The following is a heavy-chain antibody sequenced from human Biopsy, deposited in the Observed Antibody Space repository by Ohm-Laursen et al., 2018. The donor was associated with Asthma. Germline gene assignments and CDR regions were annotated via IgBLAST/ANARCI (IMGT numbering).Heavy chain of an antibody. D-gene: IGHD3-22*01. CDR1: GFAVSRDY. Sequence: SLRLSCAASGFAVSRDYMFWVRQAPGKGLEWVSVIYSGGTSHTADSVRGRFTISRDYSQNTLYLQMHSLGAEDTAVYYCARGDSSNWSHYYFDYWGQGTLVTVSS. CDR3: ARGDSSNWSHYYFDY. J-gene: IGHJ4*02. CDR2: IYSGGTS. V-gene: IGHV3-53*01.